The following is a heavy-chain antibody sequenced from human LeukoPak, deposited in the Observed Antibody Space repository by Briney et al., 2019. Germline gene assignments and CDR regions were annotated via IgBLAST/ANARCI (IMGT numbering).Heavy chain of an antibody. D-gene: IGHD6-19*01. V-gene: IGHV1-69*04. J-gene: IGHJ4*02. CDR2: IIPILGIA. CDR3: ARVPVRRDGCNPKGNSGPIDY. CDR1: GGTFSSYA. Sequence: SVKVSCKASGGTFSSYAISWVRQAPGQGLEWMGRIIPILGIANYAQKFQGRVTITADKSTSTAYMELSSLRSEDTAVYYCARVPVRRDGCNPKGNSGPIDYWGQGTLVTVSS.